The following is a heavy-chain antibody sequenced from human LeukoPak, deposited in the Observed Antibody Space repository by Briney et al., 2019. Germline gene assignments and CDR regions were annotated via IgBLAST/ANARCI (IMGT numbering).Heavy chain of an antibody. J-gene: IGHJ6*02. Sequence: PGGSLRLSCAASGFTVSSNYMSWVRQAPGKGLEWVSVIYSGGSTYYADSVKGRFTISRDNSKNTLYLQMNSLRAEDTAVYYCAKRPSGRDYYYGMDVWGQGTTVTVS. CDR3: AKRPSGRDYYYGMDV. CDR1: GFTVSSNY. V-gene: IGHV3-53*01. CDR2: IYSGGST.